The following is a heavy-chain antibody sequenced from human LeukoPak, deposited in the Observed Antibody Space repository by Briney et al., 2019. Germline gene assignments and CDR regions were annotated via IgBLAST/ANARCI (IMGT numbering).Heavy chain of an antibody. CDR1: GYTFTGYY. D-gene: IGHD3-22*01. CDR3: ANEYDSSGYDY. V-gene: IGHV1-2*02. Sequence: GASVKVSCKASGYTFTGYYMHWVRQAPGQGLEWMGWINPNSGGTNYAQKFQGRVTMTRDTTISTAYMELSRLRSDDTAVYYCANEYDSSGYDYWGRGTLVSVSS. CDR2: INPNSGGT. J-gene: IGHJ4*02.